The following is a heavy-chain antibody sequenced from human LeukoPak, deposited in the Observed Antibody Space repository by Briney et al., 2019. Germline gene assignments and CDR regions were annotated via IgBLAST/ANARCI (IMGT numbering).Heavy chain of an antibody. Sequence: PSETLSLTCSVSGASISSSTYYWGWIRQPPGKGLEWIGSIYYNGSTYYSASLKSRVTISVDMSKNQFSLRLNSVTAADTAVYYCARDTNSGSYDYFDYWGQGTLVTVSS. V-gene: IGHV4-39*07. CDR3: ARDTNSGSYDYFDY. D-gene: IGHD1-26*01. CDR1: GASISSSTYY. CDR2: IYYNGST. J-gene: IGHJ4*02.